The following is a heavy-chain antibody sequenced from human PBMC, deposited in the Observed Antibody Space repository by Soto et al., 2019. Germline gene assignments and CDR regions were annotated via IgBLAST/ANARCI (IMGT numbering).Heavy chain of an antibody. J-gene: IGHJ5*02. Sequence: QLQLQESGPGLVKPSETLSLTCSVSGGSISSCSYFWGWIRQRPGKGLEWIGSIYYSGSTYYNPSLKSRVTVSVDTSKNQFSLKLSSVTAADTAVYYCARHPSDFWFDPWGQGTLVTVSS. CDR2: IYYSGST. CDR1: GGSISSCSYF. D-gene: IGHD2-21*02. CDR3: ARHPSDFWFDP. V-gene: IGHV4-39*01.